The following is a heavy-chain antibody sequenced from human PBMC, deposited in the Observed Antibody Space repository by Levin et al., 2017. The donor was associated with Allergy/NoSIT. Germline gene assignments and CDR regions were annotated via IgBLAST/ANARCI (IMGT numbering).Heavy chain of an antibody. J-gene: IGHJ4*02. CDR2: INPSSGGI. CDR3: ARGHNYYFDNTAYSDY. D-gene: IGHD3-22*01. V-gene: IGHV1-2*02. CDR1: GYTFTAHY. Sequence: GESLKISCKASGYTFTAHYIHWVRQAPGQGLEWIGWINPSSGGINYAQNFQDRVTITRDTSINTAYLELSNLRPDDTPVFYCARGHNYYFDNTAYSDYWDQGTLVTVSS.